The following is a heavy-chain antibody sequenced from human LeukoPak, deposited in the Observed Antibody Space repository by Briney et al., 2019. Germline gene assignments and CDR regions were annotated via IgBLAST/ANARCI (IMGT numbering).Heavy chain of an antibody. CDR2: ISYDGSNK. D-gene: IGHD3-9*01. CDR3: AKGRTLNYDILTGLTLPSYYYYGMDV. V-gene: IGHV3-30*18. J-gene: IGHJ6*02. Sequence: QAGGSLRLSCAASGFTFSSYGMHWVRQAPGKGLEWVAVISYDGSNKYHADSVKGRFTISRDNSKNTLYLQMNSLRAEDTAVYYSAKGRTLNYDILTGLTLPSYYYYGMDVWGQGTTVTVSS. CDR1: GFTFSSYG.